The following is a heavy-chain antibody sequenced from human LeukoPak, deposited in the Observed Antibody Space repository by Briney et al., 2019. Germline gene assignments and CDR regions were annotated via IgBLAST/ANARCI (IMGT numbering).Heavy chain of an antibody. Sequence: PSETLSLTCTVSGGSISSYYRSWIRQPPGKGLEWIGYIYYSGSTNYNPSLKSRVTISVDTSKNQFSLKLSSVTAADTAVYYCARVKYYYDSSGYSQNFDYWGQGTLVTVSS. J-gene: IGHJ4*02. CDR2: IYYSGST. D-gene: IGHD3-22*01. CDR1: GGSISSYY. V-gene: IGHV4-59*01. CDR3: ARVKYYYDSSGYSQNFDY.